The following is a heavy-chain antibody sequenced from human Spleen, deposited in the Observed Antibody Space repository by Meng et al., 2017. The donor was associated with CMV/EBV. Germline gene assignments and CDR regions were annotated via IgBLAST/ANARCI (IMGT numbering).Heavy chain of an antibody. CDR1: GDSFSSIS. V-gene: IGHV1-69*10. Sequence: SVKVSCKPSGDSFSSISINWVRQAPGQGFEWMGGIVPILNMPNYAEKFQGRVTITGDRATATAYLELPSLTFDDTGTYYCARDVRVGSPNLFYFDFWGPGMLVTVSS. J-gene: IGHJ4*02. D-gene: IGHD1-26*01. CDR3: ARDVRVGSPNLFYFDF. CDR2: IVPILNMP.